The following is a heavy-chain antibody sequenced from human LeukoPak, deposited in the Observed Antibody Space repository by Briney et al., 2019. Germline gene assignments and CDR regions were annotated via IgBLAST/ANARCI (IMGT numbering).Heavy chain of an antibody. D-gene: IGHD5-12*01. CDR3: AKDIAQGYTFGTIEEDY. CDR2: VSESGDIT. CDR1: GIAFSRSA. Sequence: GGSLRLSCAASGIAFSRSAMSWVRQAPGKGLEWVSVVSESGDITHYAESVGGRFTISRDNSKNTLYLEMNRLRSDDTAIYYCAKDIAQGYTFGTIEEDYWGQGTLVTVAS. V-gene: IGHV3-23*01. J-gene: IGHJ4*02.